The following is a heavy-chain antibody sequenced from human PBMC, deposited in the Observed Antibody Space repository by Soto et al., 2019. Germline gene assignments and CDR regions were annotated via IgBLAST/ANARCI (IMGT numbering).Heavy chain of an antibody. CDR2: ISGSDDGT. V-gene: IGHV3-23*01. Sequence: EVQLLESGGGLVQPGGSLRLSCAASGFTFSNYAMSWVRQAPGKGLEWVSGISGSDDGTFYADSVKGRFTVSRDNSKNTLYLQMTSVRAEDTAVYYCAKGPCSGSSYNWFGPWGQGTLVTVSS. CDR3: AKGPCSGSSYNWFGP. J-gene: IGHJ5*02. D-gene: IGHD6-6*01. CDR1: GFTFSNYA.